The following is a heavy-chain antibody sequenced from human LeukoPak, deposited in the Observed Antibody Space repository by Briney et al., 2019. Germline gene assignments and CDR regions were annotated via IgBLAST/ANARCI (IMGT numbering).Heavy chain of an antibody. CDR1: GFTFSSYA. V-gene: IGHV3-30-3*01. CDR2: ISYDGSNK. J-gene: IGHJ4*02. CDR3: ARVGSGSYLKGYFDY. Sequence: GGSLRLSCAASGFTFSSYAMHWVRQAPGKGLEWVAVISYDGSNKYYADSVKGRFTISRDNSKNTLHLQMNSLRTEDTAFYYCARVGSGSYLKGYFDYWGQGTLVSVSS. D-gene: IGHD3-16*02.